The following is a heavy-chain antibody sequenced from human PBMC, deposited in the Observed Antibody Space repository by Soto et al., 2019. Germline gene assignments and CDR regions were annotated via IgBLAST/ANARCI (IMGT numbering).Heavy chain of an antibody. CDR1: GDSVSSNNGA. V-gene: IGHV6-1*01. Sequence: SQTLSLTCAISGDSVSSNNGAYNWIRQFPSRGLEWLGRTYYRSKWYNDYAGSVKSRIIINTDTSKNQFSLHLNSVTPKNTAVYYCARGAVSEYGTFDVWGQGTRVTV. J-gene: IGHJ3*01. D-gene: IGHD3-10*01. CDR2: TYYRSKWYN. CDR3: ARGAVSEYGTFDV.